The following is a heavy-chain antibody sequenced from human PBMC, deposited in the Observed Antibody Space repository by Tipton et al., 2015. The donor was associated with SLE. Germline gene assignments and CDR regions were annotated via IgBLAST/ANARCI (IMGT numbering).Heavy chain of an antibody. CDR3: ARMGNTAMVHDY. V-gene: IGHV4-39*07. D-gene: IGHD5-18*01. CDR1: GGSISSSSYY. J-gene: IGHJ4*02. Sequence: TLSLTCTVSGGSISSSSYYWGWIRQPPGKGLEWIGEINHSGSTNYNPSLKSRVTISVDTSKNQFSLKLSSVTAADTAVYYCARMGNTAMVHDYWGQGTLVTVSS. CDR2: INHSGST.